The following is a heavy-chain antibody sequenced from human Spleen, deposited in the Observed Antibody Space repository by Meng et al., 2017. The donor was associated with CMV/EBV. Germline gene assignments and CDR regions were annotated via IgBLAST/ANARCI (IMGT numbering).Heavy chain of an antibody. V-gene: IGHV4-4*02. CDR2: IPHRGSS. CDR1: GDSIPNHKW. D-gene: IGHD2-8*01. J-gene: IGHJ4*02. Sequence: GQILVKPSGTLSPPCSVSGDSIPNHKWWAWVRQPPGKELEWIGEIPHRGSSAYNPSLKSRVSMSIDKSKNQFSLKLSSVTAADTAVYYCARVRGDIVLMVYASHFDYWGQGTLVTVSS. CDR3: ARVRGDIVLMVYASHFDY.